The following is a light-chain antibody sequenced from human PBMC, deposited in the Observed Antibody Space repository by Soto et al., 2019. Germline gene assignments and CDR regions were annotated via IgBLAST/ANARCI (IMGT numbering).Light chain of an antibody. CDR3: QQDNNWPRT. Sequence: EIVMTQSPATLSVSPGERATLSCRASQSVSRNLAWYQQKPGQAPRLLIYAASTRATGVPARFSGSGSGTEFTLTISSLQSEDFAVYYCQQDNNWPRTFGQGTKVDIK. V-gene: IGKV3D-15*01. CDR2: AAS. CDR1: QSVSRN. J-gene: IGKJ1*01.